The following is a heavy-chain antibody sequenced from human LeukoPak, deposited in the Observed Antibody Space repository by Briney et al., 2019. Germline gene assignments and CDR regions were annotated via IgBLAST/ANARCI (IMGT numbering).Heavy chain of an antibody. V-gene: IGHV1-69*05. J-gene: IGHJ5*02. CDR1: GGTFSSYA. CDR3: ARGDEMSTNWFDP. CDR2: IIPIFGTA. Sequence: SVKVSCKASGGTFSSYAIIWVRQAPGQGLEWMGGIIPIFGTANYAQKFQGRVTITTDESTSTAYMELSSLRSEDTAVYYCARGDEMSTNWFDPWGQGTLVTVSS. D-gene: IGHD5-24*01.